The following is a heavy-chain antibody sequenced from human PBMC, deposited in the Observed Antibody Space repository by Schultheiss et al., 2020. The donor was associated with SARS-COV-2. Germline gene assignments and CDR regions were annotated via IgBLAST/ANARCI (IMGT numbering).Heavy chain of an antibody. V-gene: IGHV4-38-2*01. CDR3: ARAARLTGTTGGLNWFDP. J-gene: IGHJ5*02. Sequence: SETLSLTCAVSGYSISSGYYWGWIRQPPGKGLEWIGEINHSGSTNYNPSLKSRVTISVDTSKNQFSLKLNSLTAADTAVYYCARAARLTGTTGGLNWFDPWGQGTLVTVSS. CDR2: INHSGST. D-gene: IGHD1-7*01. CDR1: GYSISSGYY.